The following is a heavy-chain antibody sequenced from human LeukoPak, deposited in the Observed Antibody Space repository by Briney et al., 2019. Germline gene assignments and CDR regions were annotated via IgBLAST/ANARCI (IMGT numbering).Heavy chain of an antibody. CDR3: ARGTMNLDS. Sequence: ASVKVSCKASGYTFADYYIHWVRQAPGQGLEWVGWMNPNSGDTNYARSFQGRVTMTRDTSISTAYMELSRLRFDDTAVYYCARGTMNLDSWGQGTLVTVSS. D-gene: IGHD3-22*01. V-gene: IGHV1-2*02. J-gene: IGHJ4*02. CDR1: GYTFADYY. CDR2: MNPNSGDT.